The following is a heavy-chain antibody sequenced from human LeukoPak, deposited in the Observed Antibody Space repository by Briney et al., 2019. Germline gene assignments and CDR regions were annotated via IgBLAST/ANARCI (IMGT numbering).Heavy chain of an antibody. D-gene: IGHD1-1*01. J-gene: IGHJ5*02. CDR1: GGSISSYY. CDR2: INHSGST. CDR3: ARGTGTGSWFDP. V-gene: IGHV4-34*01. Sequence: SETLSLTCTVSGGSISSYYWSWIRQPPGKGLEWIGEINHSGSTNYNPSLKSRVTISVDTSKNQFSLKLSSVTAADTAVYYCARGTGTGSWFDPWGQGTLVTVSS.